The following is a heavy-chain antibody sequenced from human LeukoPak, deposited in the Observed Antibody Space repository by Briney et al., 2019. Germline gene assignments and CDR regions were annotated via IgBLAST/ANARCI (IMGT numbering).Heavy chain of an antibody. V-gene: IGHV1-24*01. J-gene: IGHJ4*02. Sequence: ASVKVSCKVSGYTLTELSMHWVRQAPGKGLEWMGGFDPEDGETIYAQKFQGRVTMTEDTSTDTAYMELSSLRSEDTAVYYCATGVRFLEWLLLDYWGQGTLVTVSS. CDR1: GYTLTELS. CDR2: FDPEDGET. D-gene: IGHD3-3*01. CDR3: ATGVRFLEWLLLDY.